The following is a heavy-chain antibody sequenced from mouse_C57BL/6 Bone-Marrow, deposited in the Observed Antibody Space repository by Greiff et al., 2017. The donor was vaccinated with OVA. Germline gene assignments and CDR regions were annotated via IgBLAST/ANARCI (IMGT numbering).Heavy chain of an antibody. D-gene: IGHD2-3*01. V-gene: IGHV5-12*01. CDR3: ARQGGYYPFDY. CDR1: GFTFSDYY. Sequence: EVKLQESGGGLVQPGGSLKLSCAASGFTFSDYYMYWVRQTPEKRLEWVAYISNGGGSTYYPDTVKGRFTISRDNAKNTLYLQMSRLKSEDTAMYYCARQGGYYPFDYWGQGTTLTVSS. J-gene: IGHJ2*01. CDR2: ISNGGGST.